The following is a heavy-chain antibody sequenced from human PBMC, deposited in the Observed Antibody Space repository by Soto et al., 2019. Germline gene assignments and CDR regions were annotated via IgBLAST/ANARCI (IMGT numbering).Heavy chain of an antibody. CDR2: INHSGST. J-gene: IGHJ4*01. CDR3: GRNKNTGLFDF. V-gene: IGHV4-34*01. CDR1: GGSFSGYY. D-gene: IGHD2-2*02. Sequence: PSETLSLTCAVYGGSFSGYYWTWIRQPPGTGLEWIGEINHSGSTNYNPSLKSRVTISVDTSKNQFSLKLTSVTAADTAVYYCGRNKNTGLFDFWGQGTQVTVSS.